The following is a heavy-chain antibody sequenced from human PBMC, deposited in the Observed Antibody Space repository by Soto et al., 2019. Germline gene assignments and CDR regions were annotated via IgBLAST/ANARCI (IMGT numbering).Heavy chain of an antibody. J-gene: IGHJ1*01. Sequence: ASVKVSCKASGYTFTGYYMHWVRQAPGQGLEWMGWINPNSGGTNYAQKFQGRVTMTRDTSISTAYMELSRLRSDDTAVYYCARSIRGRWLQLGYLQHCGQGTLVTVYS. CDR3: ARSIRGRWLQLGYLQH. V-gene: IGHV1-2*02. D-gene: IGHD5-12*01. CDR1: GYTFTGYY. CDR2: INPNSGGT.